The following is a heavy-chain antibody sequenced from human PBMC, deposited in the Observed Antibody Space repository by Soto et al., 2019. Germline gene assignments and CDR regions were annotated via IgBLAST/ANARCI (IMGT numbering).Heavy chain of an antibody. D-gene: IGHD6-19*01. CDR2: INHSGST. CDR1: GGSFSGYY. V-gene: IGHV4-34*01. J-gene: IGHJ4*02. CDR3: ARGLGLYPTTEWLVLRY. Sequence: PSETLSLTCAVYGGSFSGYYWSWIRQPPGKGLEWIGEINHSGSTNYNPSLKSRVTISVDTSKNQFSRKLSSVTAADTAVYYCARGLGLYPTTEWLVLRYWGQGTLVTVSS.